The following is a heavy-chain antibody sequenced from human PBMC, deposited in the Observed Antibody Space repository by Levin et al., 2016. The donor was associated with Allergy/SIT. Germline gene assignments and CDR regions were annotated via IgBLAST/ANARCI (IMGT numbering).Heavy chain of an antibody. CDR2: IYHSGST. CDR3: ARGAYDYGDVVDY. Sequence: SETLSLTCAVSGGSISSGGYSWSWIRQPPGKGLEWIGYIYHSGSTYYNPSLKSRVTISVDRSKNQFSLKLSSVTAADTAVYYCARGAYDYGDVVDYWGQGTLVTVSS. D-gene: IGHD4-17*01. V-gene: IGHV4-30-2*01. CDR1: GGSISSGGYS. J-gene: IGHJ4*02.